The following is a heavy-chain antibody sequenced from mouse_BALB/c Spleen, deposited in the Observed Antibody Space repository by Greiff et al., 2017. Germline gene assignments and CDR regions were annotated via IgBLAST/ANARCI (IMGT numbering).Heavy chain of an antibody. D-gene: IGHD1-1*01. J-gene: IGHJ2*01. Sequence: EVLLVESGGGLVQPGGSLKLSCAASGFTFSSYGMAWVRQTPDKRLELVATINSNGGSTYYPDSVKGRFTISRDNAQNTLYLQMSSLKSEDTAMYYCARGRYLFGSSYGNYFGYWGQGTTLTVSP. V-gene: IGHV5-6-3*01. CDR3: ARGRYLFGSSYGNYFGY. CDR1: GFTFSSYG. CDR2: INSNGGST.